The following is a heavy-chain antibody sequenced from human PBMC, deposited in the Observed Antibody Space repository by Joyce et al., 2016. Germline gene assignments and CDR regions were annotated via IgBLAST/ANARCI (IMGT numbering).Heavy chain of an antibody. V-gene: IGHV5-10-1*03. Sequence: EVQLVQSGAEVKKPGESLRITCKGSGYRFTNYWISWVRQMPGKGLGWMERIEPTDSYTDYGPSLRGHVTISADKSISTAYLQWSSLKTSDTAMYYCARDYYGESDYWGQGTLVTVSS. J-gene: IGHJ4*02. CDR1: GYRFTNYW. CDR2: IEPTDSYT. D-gene: IGHD1-26*01. CDR3: ARDYYGESDY.